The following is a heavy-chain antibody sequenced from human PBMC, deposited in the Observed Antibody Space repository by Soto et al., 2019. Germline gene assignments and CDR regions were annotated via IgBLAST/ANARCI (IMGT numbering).Heavy chain of an antibody. CDR2: INWNGGST. CDR3: ARGKYYDSSGYYYFDY. V-gene: IGHV3-20*04. Sequence: PGGSLRLSCAASGFTFDDYGMSWFRQAPGKGLEWVSGINWNGGSTGYADSVKGRFTISRDNAKNSLYLQMNSLRAEDTALYYCARGKYYDSSGYYYFDYWGQGTLVTVSS. J-gene: IGHJ4*02. CDR1: GFTFDDYG. D-gene: IGHD3-22*01.